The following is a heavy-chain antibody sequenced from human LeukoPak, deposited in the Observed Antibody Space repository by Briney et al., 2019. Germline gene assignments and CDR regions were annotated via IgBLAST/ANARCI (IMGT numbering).Heavy chain of an antibody. CDR3: ARDVRLGYCSGGSCAGVAFDI. CDR1: GFTFSSYW. V-gene: IGHV3-7*03. J-gene: IGHJ3*02. Sequence: QSGGSLRLSCAASGFTFSSYWMSWVRQAPGKRLEWAANIKQDGSEKYYVDSVKGRFTISRDNAKNSLYLQMNSLRAEDTAVYYCARDVRLGYCSGGSCAGVAFDIWGQGTMVTVSS. CDR2: IKQDGSEK. D-gene: IGHD2-15*01.